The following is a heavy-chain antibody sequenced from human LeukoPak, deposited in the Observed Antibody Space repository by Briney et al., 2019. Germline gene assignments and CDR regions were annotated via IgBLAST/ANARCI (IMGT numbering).Heavy chain of an antibody. D-gene: IGHD2-15*01. CDR2: INPNSGGT. Sequence: ASVKVSCKASRYTFTGYYMHWVRQAPGQGLEWMGWINPNSGGTNYAQKFQGRVTMTRDTSISTAYMELSRLRADDTALYYCARHATRAMVAAQFDCWGQGTLVTVSS. CDR1: RYTFTGYY. CDR3: ARHATRAMVAAQFDC. V-gene: IGHV1-2*02. J-gene: IGHJ4*02.